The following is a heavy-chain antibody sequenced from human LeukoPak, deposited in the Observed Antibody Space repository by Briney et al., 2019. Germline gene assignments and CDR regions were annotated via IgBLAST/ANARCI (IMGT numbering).Heavy chain of an antibody. Sequence: ASVKVSCKASGYTFTGYYMHWVRQAPGQGLEWMGRINPNSGGTNYAQKFQGRVTMTRDTSNSTAYMELSRLRSDDTAVYYCARVRRSGPSNPYYFDYWGQGTLVTVSS. J-gene: IGHJ4*02. V-gene: IGHV1-2*06. D-gene: IGHD2-15*01. CDR3: ARVRRSGPSNPYYFDY. CDR2: INPNSGGT. CDR1: GYTFTGYY.